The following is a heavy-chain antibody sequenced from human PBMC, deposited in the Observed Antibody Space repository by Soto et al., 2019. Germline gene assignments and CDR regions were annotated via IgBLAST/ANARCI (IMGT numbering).Heavy chain of an antibody. J-gene: IGHJ3*02. CDR3: ARQISYCSGTSCDAFDI. Sequence: GGSMRLSCAASGFTFSSYEMNWVRQAPGKGLEWVSYISNSGTTIYYADSVRGRFAISRDNAKNSLYLQMRSLRAEDTAIYYCARQISYCSGTSCDAFDIWGQGTLVTVSS. CDR2: ISNSGTTI. D-gene: IGHD2-15*01. V-gene: IGHV3-48*03. CDR1: GFTFSSYE.